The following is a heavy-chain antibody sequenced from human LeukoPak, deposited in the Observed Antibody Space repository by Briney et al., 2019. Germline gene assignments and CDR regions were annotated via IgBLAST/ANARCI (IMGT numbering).Heavy chain of an antibody. D-gene: IGHD3-3*01. CDR3: ARAPYDFWSGSGSNWFDP. CDR1: GFTFSRYG. V-gene: IGHV3-7*03. CDR2: IKQDGSEK. J-gene: IGHJ5*02. Sequence: GGSLRLSCAASGFTFSRYGMHWVRQAPGKGLEWVANIKQDGSEKYYVDSVKGRFTISRDNAKNSLYLQMNSLRAEDTAVYYCARAPYDFWSGSGSNWFDPWGQGTLVTVSS.